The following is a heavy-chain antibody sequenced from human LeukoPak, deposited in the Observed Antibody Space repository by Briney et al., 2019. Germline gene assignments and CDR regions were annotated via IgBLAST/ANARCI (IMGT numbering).Heavy chain of an antibody. CDR3: ARDSGRGRWLQLSYFDY. V-gene: IGHV4-39*07. CDR2: IYYSGST. D-gene: IGHD5-24*01. CDR1: GGSISSSSYY. J-gene: IGHJ4*02. Sequence: PSETLSLTCTVSGGSISSSSYYWGWIRQPPGKGLEWIGSIYYSGSTYYSPSLKSRVTISVDTSKNQFSLKLSSVTAADTAVYYCARDSGRGRWLQLSYFDYWGQGTLVTVSS.